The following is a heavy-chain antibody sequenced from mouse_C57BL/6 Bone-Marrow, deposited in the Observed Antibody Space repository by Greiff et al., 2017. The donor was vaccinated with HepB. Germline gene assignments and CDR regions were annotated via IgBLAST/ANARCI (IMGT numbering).Heavy chain of an antibody. V-gene: IGHV2-5*01. Sequence: VQGVESGPGLVQPSQSLSITCTVSGFSLTSYGVHWVRQSPGKGLEWLGVIWRGGSTDYNAAFMSRLSITKDNSKSQVFFKMNSLQADDTAIYYCAKNNRDWYFDVWGTGTTVTVSS. CDR1: GFSLTSYG. CDR3: AKNNRDWYFDV. D-gene: IGHD2-2*01. J-gene: IGHJ1*03. CDR2: IWRGGST.